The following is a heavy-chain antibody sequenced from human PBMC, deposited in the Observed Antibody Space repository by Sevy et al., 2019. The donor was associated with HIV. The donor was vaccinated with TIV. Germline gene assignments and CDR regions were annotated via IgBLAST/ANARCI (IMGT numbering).Heavy chain of an antibody. V-gene: IGHV3-23*01. CDR2: ISHSGGST. J-gene: IGHJ6*02. CDR3: AKGTLVVPAVIYYYYAMDV. CDR1: GFTFSSYG. D-gene: IGHD2-2*01. Sequence: GGSLRLSCAASGFTFSSYGMSWVRQAPGKGLKWVSSISHSGGSTYYADSVKGRFTISRDNSKNTLYLQMNSLRAEATAVYYCAKGTLVVPAVIYYYYAMDVWGQGTTVTVSS.